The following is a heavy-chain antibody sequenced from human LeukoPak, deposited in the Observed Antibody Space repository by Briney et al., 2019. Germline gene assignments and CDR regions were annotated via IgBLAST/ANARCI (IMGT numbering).Heavy chain of an antibody. D-gene: IGHD3-16*02. CDR3: ARGPNDHIWGSYRDVEH. J-gene: IGHJ1*01. CDR1: GFTFSTYE. Sequence: GGSLRLSCAASGFTFSTYEMNWVRQAPGKGLEWLSYISSSSRTIHYADSVKGRFTISRDNAENSLYLRMDSLRDEDTAVYYCARGPNDHIWGSYRDVEHWGQGTLVTVSS. CDR2: ISSSSRTI. V-gene: IGHV3-48*02.